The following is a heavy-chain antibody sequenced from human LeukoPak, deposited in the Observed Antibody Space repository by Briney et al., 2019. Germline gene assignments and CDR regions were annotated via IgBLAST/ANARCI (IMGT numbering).Heavy chain of an antibody. J-gene: IGHJ5*02. D-gene: IGHD3-3*01. CDR3: ARGPSGGFWSGGVDP. CDR2: IYYSGST. Sequence: KPSETLSLTCTVSGGSISSYYWSWIRQPPGKGLEWIGYIYYSGSTNYNPSLKSRVTISVDTSKNQFSLKLSSVTAADTAVYYCARGPSGGFWSGGVDPWGQGTLVTVSS. CDR1: GGSISSYY. V-gene: IGHV4-59*01.